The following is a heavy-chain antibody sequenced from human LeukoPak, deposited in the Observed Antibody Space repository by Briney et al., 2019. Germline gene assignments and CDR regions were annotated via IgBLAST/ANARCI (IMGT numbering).Heavy chain of an antibody. D-gene: IGHD6-19*01. J-gene: IGHJ4*02. Sequence: GGSLRLSCAASGFTFSSYRMHWVRQAPGKGLVWVSRINSDGSSTSYADSVKGRFTISRDNAKNTLYLQMNSLRAEDTAVYYCARDGEIAVAGPPSVAYFDYWGQGTLVTVSS. V-gene: IGHV3-74*01. CDR1: GFTFSSYR. CDR2: INSDGSST. CDR3: ARDGEIAVAGPPSVAYFDY.